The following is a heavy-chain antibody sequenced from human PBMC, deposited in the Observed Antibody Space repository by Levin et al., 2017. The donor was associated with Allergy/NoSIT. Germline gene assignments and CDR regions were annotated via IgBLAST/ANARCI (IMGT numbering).Heavy chain of an antibody. Sequence: SQTLSLPCTVSGASIRTYYLTWIRQPPGKGLEWIGYIYSSGTTTYSSGNTNYNPSLKSRVTISADTSKSQFSLKLTSVTAADTAVYYCARVRTQFGWFDPWGQGTLVTVSS. D-gene: IGHD3-10*01. CDR1: GASIRTYY. CDR3: ARVRTQFGWFDP. V-gene: IGHV4-59*01. J-gene: IGHJ5*02. CDR2: IYSSGTT.